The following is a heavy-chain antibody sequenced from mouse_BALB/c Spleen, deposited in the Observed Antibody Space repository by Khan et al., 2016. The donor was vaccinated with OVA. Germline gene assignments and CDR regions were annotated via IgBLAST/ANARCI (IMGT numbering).Heavy chain of an antibody. J-gene: IGHJ4*01. CDR3: ARQNYCGYAFDY. Sequence: EVQLQESGPSLVKPSQSLSLTCTVTGYSITSNYAWSWIRQFPGSKLEWMGYISYSGATNYNPSLKSRISVTRDKSANQFFLQLSSVTTEDTATYCCARQNYCGYAFDYWGQGTSVTVSS. CDR1: GYSITSNYA. CDR2: ISYSGAT. V-gene: IGHV3-2*02. D-gene: IGHD1-1*01.